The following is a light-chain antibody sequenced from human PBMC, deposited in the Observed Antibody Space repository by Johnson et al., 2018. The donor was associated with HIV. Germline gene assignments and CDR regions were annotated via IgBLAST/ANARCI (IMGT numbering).Light chain of an antibody. Sequence: QSVLTQPPSVSAAPGQKVTISCSGSSSNIGNNYVSWYQQLPGTAPKVLIHENNKRPSGISDRFSGSKSGTSATLGITGLQPGDEADYYCGAWDSSLTTYVFGTGTKVTVL. J-gene: IGLJ1*01. CDR2: ENN. CDR1: SSNIGNNY. V-gene: IGLV1-51*02. CDR3: GAWDSSLTTYV.